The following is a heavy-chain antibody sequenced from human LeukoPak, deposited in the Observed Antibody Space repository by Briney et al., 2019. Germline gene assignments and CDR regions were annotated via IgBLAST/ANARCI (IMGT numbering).Heavy chain of an antibody. CDR3: ARAVGSSWYDDY. Sequence: SETLSLTCTVSGGSISSYYWSWIRQPPGKGLEWNGYIYYSGSTYYNPSLKSRVTISVDTSKNQFSLKLSSVTAADTAVYYCARAVGSSWYDDYWGQGTLVTVSS. CDR2: IYYSGST. V-gene: IGHV4-59*06. D-gene: IGHD6-13*01. CDR1: GGSISSYY. J-gene: IGHJ4*02.